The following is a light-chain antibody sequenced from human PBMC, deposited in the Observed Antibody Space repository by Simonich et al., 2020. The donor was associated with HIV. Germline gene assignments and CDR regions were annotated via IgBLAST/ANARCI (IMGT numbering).Light chain of an antibody. Sequence: DILMTQSPSTLSASVGDRVTITCRASQSISSYLNWYQQKPGKAPKLLIFDASNLETGVPSRFSGSASGTDFTFAISSLQPEDIATYFCQQYHNVPLTFAGGTKVEIK. CDR3: QQYHNVPLT. J-gene: IGKJ4*01. CDR1: QSISSY. CDR2: DAS. V-gene: IGKV1-33*01.